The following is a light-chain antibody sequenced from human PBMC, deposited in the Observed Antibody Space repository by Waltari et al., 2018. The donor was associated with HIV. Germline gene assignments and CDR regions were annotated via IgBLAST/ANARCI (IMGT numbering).Light chain of an antibody. V-gene: IGLV1-40*01. Sequence: QSVLTQPPSVSGAPGQRVTIPCTGTSSNIGAGFAVHWYQQLPGTVPKVLIYNNTDRPSGVPDRFSGSKSATSASLAITGLQAEDEANYYCQSYDISLSGWVFGGGTKLTVL. CDR2: NNT. J-gene: IGLJ2*01. CDR1: SSNIGAGFA. CDR3: QSYDISLSGWV.